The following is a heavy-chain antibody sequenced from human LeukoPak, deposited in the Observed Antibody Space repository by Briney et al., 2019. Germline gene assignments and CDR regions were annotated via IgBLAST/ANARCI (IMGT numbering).Heavy chain of an antibody. CDR2: IYDGGST. Sequence: GGSLRLSCAASGSTVSSYFMSWVRQAPGKGLEWVSVIYDGGSTDYADSVKGRFTISRHNSKSTLYLQMNSLRAEDTAVYYCARDNYILTGYYNAFDIWGQGTLVTVSS. D-gene: IGHD3-9*01. J-gene: IGHJ3*02. CDR1: GSTVSSYF. CDR3: ARDNYILTGYYNAFDI. V-gene: IGHV3-53*01.